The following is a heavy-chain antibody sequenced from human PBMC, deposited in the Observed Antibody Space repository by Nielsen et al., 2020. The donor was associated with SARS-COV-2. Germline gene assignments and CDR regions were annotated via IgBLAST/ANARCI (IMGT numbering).Heavy chain of an antibody. V-gene: IGHV3-9*01. CDR1: GFTFDDYA. D-gene: IGHD6-13*01. Sequence: SLKISCAASGFTFDDYAMHWVRQAPGKGLEWVSGISWNSGNIGYADSVKGRFTISRDNAKNSLYLQMNSLRAEDTALYYCAKFYYSSSWRDAFDIWGQGTMVTVSS. J-gene: IGHJ3*02. CDR3: AKFYYSSSWRDAFDI. CDR2: ISWNSGNI.